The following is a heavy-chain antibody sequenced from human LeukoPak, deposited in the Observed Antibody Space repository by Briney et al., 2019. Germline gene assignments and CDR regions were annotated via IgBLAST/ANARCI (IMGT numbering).Heavy chain of an antibody. CDR1: GDNLSNFA. CDR3: ARDREITTRPGGWFDP. J-gene: IGHJ5*02. D-gene: IGHD6-6*01. V-gene: IGHV1-69*01. CDR2: VIPISGGA. Sequence: GSSVKVSCQVSGDNLSNFAVSWVRQAPGQGLEWMGGVIPISGGATYAQTSRDRVTFTADESTNIAYMELRSLSSDDTAVYFCARDREITTRPGGWFDPWGQGTLVTVSS.